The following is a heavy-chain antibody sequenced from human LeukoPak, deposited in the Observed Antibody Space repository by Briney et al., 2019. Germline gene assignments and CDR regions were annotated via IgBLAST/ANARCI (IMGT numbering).Heavy chain of an antibody. V-gene: IGHV3-30*18. Sequence: GGSLRLSCAASGFTFSSYGMHWVRQAPGKGLEWVAVISYDGSNKYYADSVKGRFTISRDNSKNTLYLQMNSLRAEDTAVYYCAKTPTFGGVRPFFDYWGQGTLVTVSS. CDR3: AKTPTFGGVRPFFDY. D-gene: IGHD3-16*01. J-gene: IGHJ4*02. CDR1: GFTFSSYG. CDR2: ISYDGSNK.